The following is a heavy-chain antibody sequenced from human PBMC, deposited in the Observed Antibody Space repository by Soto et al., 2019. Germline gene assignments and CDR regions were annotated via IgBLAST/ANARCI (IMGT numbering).Heavy chain of an antibody. CDR3: ATDFGLTSFDY. Sequence: GASGKGSCKVSGYTPTELSMHWGRQAPGKGLEWMGGFDPEDGETIYAQKFQGRVTMTEDTSTDTAYMELSSLRSEDTAVYYCATDFGLTSFDYWGQGTLVTVSS. CDR1: GYTPTELS. CDR2: FDPEDGET. J-gene: IGHJ4*02. D-gene: IGHD3-16*01. V-gene: IGHV1-24*01.